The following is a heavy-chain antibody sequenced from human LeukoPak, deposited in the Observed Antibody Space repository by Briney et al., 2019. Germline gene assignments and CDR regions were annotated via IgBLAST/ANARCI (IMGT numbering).Heavy chain of an antibody. D-gene: IGHD2-15*01. V-gene: IGHV3-21*01. Sequence: GGSLRLSCAASGFTFSSYSMNWVRQAPGKGLEWVSSISSSSSYIYYADSVKGRFTISRDNAKNSLYLQMNSLRAEDMAVYYCARDRPYCSGGSCSIDFDYWGQGTLVTVSS. CDR2: ISSSSSYI. J-gene: IGHJ4*02. CDR1: GFTFSSYS. CDR3: ARDRPYCSGGSCSIDFDY.